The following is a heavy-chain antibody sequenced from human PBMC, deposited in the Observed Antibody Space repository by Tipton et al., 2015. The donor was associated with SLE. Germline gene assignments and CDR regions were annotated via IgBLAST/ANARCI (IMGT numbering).Heavy chain of an antibody. Sequence: TLSLTCSVSGGSISSDHWIWIRQSPGKGLEWIGNDYYVGSTNYNPSLKGRVTISVATSKNQFSLKLRSVTAADTAVYYCARRGYKSWYFDLWGRGALVTVSS. J-gene: IGHJ2*01. D-gene: IGHD5-24*01. CDR1: GGSISSDH. CDR2: DYYVGST. CDR3: ARRGYKSWYFDL. V-gene: IGHV4-59*01.